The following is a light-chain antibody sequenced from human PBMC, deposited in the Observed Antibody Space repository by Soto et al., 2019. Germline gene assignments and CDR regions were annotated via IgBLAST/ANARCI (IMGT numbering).Light chain of an antibody. CDR1: QGIDNY. V-gene: IGKV1-27*01. CDR2: AAS. CDR3: QKYDGVPLT. J-gene: IGKJ4*01. Sequence: DIQMTQSPSSLSASVGDRVIITCRASQGIDNYLAWYQQRPGKVPKLLIYAASTLKSGVPSRFSGSGSGTEFTLTISSLQPEDVASYYCQKYDGVPLTFGGGTRVEIK.